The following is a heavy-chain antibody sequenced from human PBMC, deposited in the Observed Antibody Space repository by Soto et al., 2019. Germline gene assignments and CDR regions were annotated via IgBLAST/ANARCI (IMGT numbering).Heavy chain of an antibody. V-gene: IGHV3-15*01. J-gene: IGHJ6*01. CDR1: GFTFSNAW. CDR2: IKSKTDGGTT. D-gene: IGHD3-22*01. Sequence: GGSLRLSCAASGFTFSNAWMSWVRQAPGKGLEWVGRIKSKTDGGTTDYAAPVKGRFTISRDDSKNTLYLQMNSLKTEDTAVYYCTQEYPDSSGYLSQLRYGMDDWDQETMLTVST. CDR3: TQEYPDSSGYLSQLRYGMDD.